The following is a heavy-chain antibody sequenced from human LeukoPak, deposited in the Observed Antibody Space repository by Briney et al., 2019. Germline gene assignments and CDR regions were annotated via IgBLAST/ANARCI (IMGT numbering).Heavy chain of an antibody. CDR3: SRDSHDDFWSGFSET. CDR2: IYSSGSA. CDR1: GFSLSMSY. J-gene: IGHJ5*02. V-gene: IGHV3-66*01. D-gene: IGHD3-3*01. Sequence: RGSLRLSCAASGFSLSMSYMSWVRQAPRGGLEWVSVIYSSGSAFYADSPKDRFITSRENSKNTPFRQMNRLTGQDTAVYYCSRDSHDDFWSGFSETWGQGTLVTVSS.